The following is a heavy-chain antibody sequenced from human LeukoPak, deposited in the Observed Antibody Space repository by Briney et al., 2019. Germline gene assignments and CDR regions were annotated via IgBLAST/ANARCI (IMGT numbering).Heavy chain of an antibody. J-gene: IGHJ4*02. V-gene: IGHV1-18*01. Sequence: ASVKVSCKASGYTFTSYGISWVRQAPGQGLEWMGWISTYNGNTNYAQKLQGRVTTTTDTSTSTAYMELRSLRSDDTAVYYCARNSHGYSSGWLQFNFDYWGQGTLVTVSS. CDR3: ARNSHGYSSGWLQFNFDY. CDR2: ISTYNGNT. D-gene: IGHD6-19*01. CDR1: GYTFTSYG.